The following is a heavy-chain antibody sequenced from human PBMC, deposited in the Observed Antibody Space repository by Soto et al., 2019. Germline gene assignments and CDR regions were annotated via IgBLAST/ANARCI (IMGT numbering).Heavy chain of an antibody. D-gene: IGHD3-10*01. J-gene: IGHJ4*02. CDR1: EVNFNIHA. V-gene: IGHV3-30-3*01. Sequence: SWAAPEVNFNIHALHWLRQAPGEGLEWVAVMSPGGNSQYYADSVKGRFTISRDTSKSTLYLQMTSLRPEDTAVYYCASGAAFYYATSRYWGQGTLVTVSS. CDR3: ASGAAFYYATSRY. CDR2: MSPGGNSQ.